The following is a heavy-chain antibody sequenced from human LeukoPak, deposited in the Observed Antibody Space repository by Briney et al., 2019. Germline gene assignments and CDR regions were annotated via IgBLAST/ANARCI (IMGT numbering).Heavy chain of an antibody. D-gene: IGHD3-22*01. Sequence: ASVKVSCKASGGTFISYAISWVRQAPGQGLEWMGRTIPILGIANYAQKFQGRVTITADKSTSTAYMELSSLRSEDTAVYYCARQGANYYDSSGYYDWGQGTLVTVSS. J-gene: IGHJ4*02. CDR3: ARQGANYYDSSGYYD. CDR2: TIPILGIA. V-gene: IGHV1-69*04. CDR1: GGTFISYA.